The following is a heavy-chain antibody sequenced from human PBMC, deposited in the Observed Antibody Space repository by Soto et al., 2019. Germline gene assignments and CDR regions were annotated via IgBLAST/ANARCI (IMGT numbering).Heavy chain of an antibody. J-gene: IGHJ4*02. CDR3: AKDLFPTSGQRFFFES. Sequence: GGSLRLSCAASGFTFSTYAMTWVRQAPGRGLEWVSTILHDETPFYTDSVKGRFTISRDNVRGTLYLQMNGLWVEDAALYFCAKDLFPTSGQRFFFESWGQGSLVTVSS. CDR2: ILHDETP. CDR1: GFTFSTYA. V-gene: IGHV3-23*01. D-gene: IGHD2-21*01.